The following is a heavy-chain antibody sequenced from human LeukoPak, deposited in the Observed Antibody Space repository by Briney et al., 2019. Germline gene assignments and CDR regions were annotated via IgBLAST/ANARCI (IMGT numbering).Heavy chain of an antibody. Sequence: PGGSLRLSCEASGFTFDDYGMSWVRQPPGKGLEWVSGINRNGGSTDYADSVKGRFTISRDNSKNTLYLQMNSLRAEDTAVYYCARQDNWSDVDYWGQGTLVTVSS. J-gene: IGHJ4*02. D-gene: IGHD1-20*01. CDR2: INRNGGST. V-gene: IGHV3-20*04. CDR3: ARQDNWSDVDY. CDR1: GFTFDDYG.